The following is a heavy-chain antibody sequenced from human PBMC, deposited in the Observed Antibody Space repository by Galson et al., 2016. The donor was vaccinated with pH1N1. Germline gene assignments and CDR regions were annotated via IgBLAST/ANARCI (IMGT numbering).Heavy chain of an antibody. V-gene: IGHV5-51*01. Sequence: QSGAEVKKTGESLKISCKDSGLDFKTSWIGWVRQMPGQGLEWMGNIYADDSDTRYSTSFQGQVTISGDKSIRTAYLQWNSLKASDTAMYYCSRHVALDHPVEYYHMDVWGKGTTVTVSS. J-gene: IGHJ6*03. CDR1: GLDFKTSW. D-gene: IGHD1-1*01. CDR2: IYADDSDT. CDR3: SRHVALDHPVEYYHMDV.